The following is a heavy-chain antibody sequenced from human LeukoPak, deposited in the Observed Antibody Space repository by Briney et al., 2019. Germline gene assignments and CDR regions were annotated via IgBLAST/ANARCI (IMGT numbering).Heavy chain of an antibody. V-gene: IGHV1-8*01. Sequence: ASVKVSCKASGYTFTSYDINWVRQATGQGLEWMGWMNPNSGNTGYAQKFQGRVTMTRNTSISTAYMELSSLRSEDTAVYYCARADGPYYDFWSGYFYYYYYGMDVWGQGTTVTVSS. J-gene: IGHJ6*02. D-gene: IGHD3-3*01. CDR3: ARADGPYYDFWSGYFYYYYYGMDV. CDR1: GYTFTSYD. CDR2: MNPNSGNT.